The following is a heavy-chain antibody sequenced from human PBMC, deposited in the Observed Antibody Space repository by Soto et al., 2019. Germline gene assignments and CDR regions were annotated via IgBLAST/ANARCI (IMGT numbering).Heavy chain of an antibody. V-gene: IGHV3-33*01. Sequence: GGSLRLSCAASGFTFSSYGMHWVRQAPGKGLEWVAVIWYDGSNKYYADSVKGRFTISRDNSKNTLYLQMNSLRAEDTAVYYCAREGYSYGPKDYWGQGTLVTVS. J-gene: IGHJ4*02. D-gene: IGHD5-18*01. CDR3: AREGYSYGPKDY. CDR2: IWYDGSNK. CDR1: GFTFSSYG.